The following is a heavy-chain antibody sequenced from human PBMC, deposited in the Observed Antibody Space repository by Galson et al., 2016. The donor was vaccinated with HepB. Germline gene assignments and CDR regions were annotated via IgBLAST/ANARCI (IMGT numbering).Heavy chain of an antibody. CDR1: GFTFSSYS. CDR2: INSNGGRT. V-gene: IGHV3-64D*06. CDR3: VKDGYQELSDGAFDI. J-gene: IGHJ3*02. Sequence: SLRLSCAASGFTFSSYSMHWVRQAPGKGLEYVSGINSNGGRTYYTDPVKGRFTLSRDNSKNTVYLQMSSMRIEDTAVYFCVKDGYQELSDGAFDIWGQGTMVTVSS. D-gene: IGHD2-2*01.